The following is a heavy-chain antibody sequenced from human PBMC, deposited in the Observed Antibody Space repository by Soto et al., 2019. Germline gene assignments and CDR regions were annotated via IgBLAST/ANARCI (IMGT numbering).Heavy chain of an antibody. D-gene: IGHD3-10*01. CDR1: GYTFTSYG. J-gene: IGHJ4*02. V-gene: IGHV1-18*01. CDR2: ISAYNRNT. CDR3: ARGVRGGYSGDY. Sequence: ASVKVSCKASGYTFTSYGISWVRQAPGQGLEWMGWISAYNRNTNYAQKLQGRVTMTTDTYTSTAYMELRRLRSDDTAVYYCARGVRGGYSGDYWGQGTLVTVSS.